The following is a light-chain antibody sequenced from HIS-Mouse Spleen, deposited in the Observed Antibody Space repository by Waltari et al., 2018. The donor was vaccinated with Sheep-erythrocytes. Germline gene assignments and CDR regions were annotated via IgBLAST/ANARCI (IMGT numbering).Light chain of an antibody. CDR1: ALPTNY. CDR3: YSTDSSGNHRV. CDR2: EDS. Sequence: SYELTQPPSVSVSPGHTARITCSGDALPTNYAYWYQQKSGQAPVLVIYEDSKRPSGIPERFSGSSSGTMATLTISGAQVEDEADYYCYSTDSSGNHRVFGTGTKVTVL. J-gene: IGLJ1*01. V-gene: IGLV3-10*01.